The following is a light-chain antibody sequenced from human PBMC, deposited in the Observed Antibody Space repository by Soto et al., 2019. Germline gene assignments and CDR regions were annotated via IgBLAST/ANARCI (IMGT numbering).Light chain of an antibody. J-gene: IGLJ3*02. CDR3: CSYAGRYTWV. Sequence: QSALTQPRSVSGSPGQSVTISCTGTNSDVGSYNYVSWYQQHPGKAPKLMIFDVTKRPSGVPDRFSGSKSGNTASLTISGLQAEDDADYYCCSYAGRYTWVFGGGTKLTVL. V-gene: IGLV2-11*01. CDR2: DVT. CDR1: NSDVGSYNY.